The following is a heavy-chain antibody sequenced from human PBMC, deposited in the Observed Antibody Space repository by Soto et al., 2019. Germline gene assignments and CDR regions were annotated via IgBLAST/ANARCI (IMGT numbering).Heavy chain of an antibody. V-gene: IGHV3-74*01. Sequence: EVQLVESGGGLVQPGGSLRLSCAASGFTFSSYWMHWVRQAPGKGLVWVSRINTDGGSTNYADSVKGRFTISRDNAKKTLDLQMTSLTDDDTAVYDCAREVSWNYFDYWGQGALVTVSS. CDR1: GFTFSSYW. CDR3: AREVSWNYFDY. D-gene: IGHD6-13*01. CDR2: INTDGGST. J-gene: IGHJ4*02.